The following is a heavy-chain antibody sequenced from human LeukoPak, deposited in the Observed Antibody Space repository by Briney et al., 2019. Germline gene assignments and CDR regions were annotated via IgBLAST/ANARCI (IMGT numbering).Heavy chain of an antibody. CDR2: IIPIFGTA. CDR1: GGTFSSYA. CDR3: AREYSSSSSFDY. Sequence: ASVKVSCKASGGTFSSYAISWVRQAPGQGLEWMGGIIPIFGTANYAQKFQGRVTITADESTSTAYMELSSLRPEDTAVYYCAREYSSSSSFDYWGQGTLVTVSS. D-gene: IGHD6-6*01. J-gene: IGHJ4*02. V-gene: IGHV1-69*01.